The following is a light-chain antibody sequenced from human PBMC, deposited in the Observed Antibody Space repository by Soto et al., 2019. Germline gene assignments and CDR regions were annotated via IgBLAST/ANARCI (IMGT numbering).Light chain of an antibody. J-gene: IGLJ1*01. V-gene: IGLV2-14*03. CDR3: NSYTDSSTSPV. CDR2: DVS. CDR1: SSDVGGYNY. Sequence: QSALTQPASVSGSPGQSITISCTGTSSDVGGYNYVSWYQHHPGKAPKLMIYDVSNRPSGVSNRFSGSKSGNTASLTISGLQAEDEADYYCNSYTDSSTSPVFGTGTKLTVL.